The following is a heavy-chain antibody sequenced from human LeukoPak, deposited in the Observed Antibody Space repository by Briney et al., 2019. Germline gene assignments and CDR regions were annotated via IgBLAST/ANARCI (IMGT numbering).Heavy chain of an antibody. D-gene: IGHD1-26*01. CDR1: GGSFSGYY. V-gene: IGHV4-34*01. CDR3: ARQRIVGATNERGYYFDY. J-gene: IGHJ4*02. CDR2: INHSGST. Sequence: PSETLSLTCAVYGGSFSGYYWSWIRQPPGKGLEWIGEINHSGSTNYNPSLKSRVTISVDTSKNQFSLKLSSVTAADTAVYYCARQRIVGATNERGYYFDYWGQGTLVTVSS.